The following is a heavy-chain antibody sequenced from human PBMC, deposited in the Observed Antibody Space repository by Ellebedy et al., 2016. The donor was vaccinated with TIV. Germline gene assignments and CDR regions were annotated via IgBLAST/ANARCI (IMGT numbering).Heavy chain of an antibody. CDR2: IYYNGSP. CDR3: AGGRAGIQF. Sequence: MPSETLSLTCNVSGGSLNNYFLSWIRQSPGKGLEWIAYIYYNGSPNYNSSLKSRVSMSVDTSKNQFSMKLTSVTAADTAAYYCAGGRAGIQFWGQGILVSVSS. J-gene: IGHJ4*02. D-gene: IGHD5-24*01. V-gene: IGHV4-59*01. CDR1: GGSLNNYF.